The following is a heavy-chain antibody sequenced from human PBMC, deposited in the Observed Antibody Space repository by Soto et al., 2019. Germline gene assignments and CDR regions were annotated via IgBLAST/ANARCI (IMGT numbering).Heavy chain of an antibody. CDR1: GFTFSSYA. CDR3: VRSRDSSSWDKYYYYYGMDV. CDR2: ISYDGSNK. D-gene: IGHD6-13*01. J-gene: IGHJ6*02. V-gene: IGHV3-30-3*01. Sequence: QVQLVESGGGVVQPGRSLRLSCAASGFTFSSYAMHWVRQAPGKGLEWVAVISYDGSNKYYADSVKGRFTISRDNSKNTLYLQMNSLRAEDTAVYYCVRSRDSSSWDKYYYYYGMDVWGQGTTVTVSS.